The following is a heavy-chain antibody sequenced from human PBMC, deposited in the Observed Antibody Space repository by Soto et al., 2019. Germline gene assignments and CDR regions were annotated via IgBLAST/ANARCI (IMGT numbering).Heavy chain of an antibody. J-gene: IGHJ6*02. CDR3: TRRWARYYYYGMDV. CDR1: GFTFSNAW. V-gene: IGHV3-15*07. CDR2: IKSKTDGGTT. Sequence: EVQLVESGGGLVKPGGSLRLSCAASGFTFSNAWMNWVRQAPGKGLEWVGRIKSKTDGGTTDYAAPVKGSFTISRDTTKNTLYQKRNSIKTVNTAVYYCTRRWARYYYYGMDVWGQGTTVTVSS. D-gene: IGHD5-12*01.